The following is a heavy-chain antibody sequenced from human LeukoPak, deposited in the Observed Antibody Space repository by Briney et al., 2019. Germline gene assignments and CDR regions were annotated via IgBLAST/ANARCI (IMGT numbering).Heavy chain of an antibody. D-gene: IGHD1-14*01. J-gene: IGHJ3*02. Sequence: SETLSLTCTVSGYSLSSGYYWGWIRQPPGKGLEWIGSIYHSGSTYYNPSLKSRVTISVDASKNQFSLKLSSVTAADTAVYYCARDTGIWGQGTMVTVSS. CDR1: GYSLSSGYY. V-gene: IGHV4-38-2*02. CDR2: IYHSGST. CDR3: ARDTGI.